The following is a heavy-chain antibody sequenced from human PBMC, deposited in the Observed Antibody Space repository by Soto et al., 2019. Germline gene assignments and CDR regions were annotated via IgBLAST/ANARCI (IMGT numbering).Heavy chain of an antibody. Sequence: ASVKVSCKAPGYSFTDYHIHWVRQAPGQGLEWLGRINPKSGGTSTAQKFQGWVTMTRDRSISTVYMELTRLRSDDTAVYFCARGHSTDCSNGVCSFFYNHEMDVWGQGTTVTVSS. V-gene: IGHV1-2*04. CDR2: INPKSGGT. CDR1: GYSFTDYH. J-gene: IGHJ6*02. CDR3: ARGHSTDCSNGVCSFFYNHEMDV. D-gene: IGHD2-8*01.